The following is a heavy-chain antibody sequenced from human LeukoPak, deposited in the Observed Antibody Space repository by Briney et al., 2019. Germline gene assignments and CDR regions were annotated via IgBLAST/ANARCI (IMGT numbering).Heavy chain of an antibody. Sequence: SMKVSCKASGGTFSSYAISWVRQAPGQGLEWMGGIIPIFGTANYAQKFQGRVTITADESTSTAYMELSSLRSEDTAVYYCARDSGRIKGFDYWGQGTLVTVSS. J-gene: IGHJ4*02. V-gene: IGHV1-69*13. D-gene: IGHD1-26*01. CDR1: GGTFSSYA. CDR2: IIPIFGTA. CDR3: ARDSGRIKGFDY.